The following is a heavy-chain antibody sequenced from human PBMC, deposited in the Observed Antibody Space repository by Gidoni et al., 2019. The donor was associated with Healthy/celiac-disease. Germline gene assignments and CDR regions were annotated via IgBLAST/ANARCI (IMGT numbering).Heavy chain of an antibody. Sequence: QVQLQQWGAGLLKPSETLSLTCAVYGGSFSGYSWRWLRQPPGKGLEWIGEINHSGSTNYNPSLKSRVTISVDTSKNQFSLKLSSVTAADTAVYYCARGSGYDSSGYPTLYYYYGMDVWGQGTTVTVSS. V-gene: IGHV4-34*01. CDR3: ARGSGYDSSGYPTLYYYYGMDV. CDR1: GGSFSGYS. J-gene: IGHJ6*02. D-gene: IGHD3-22*01. CDR2: INHSGST.